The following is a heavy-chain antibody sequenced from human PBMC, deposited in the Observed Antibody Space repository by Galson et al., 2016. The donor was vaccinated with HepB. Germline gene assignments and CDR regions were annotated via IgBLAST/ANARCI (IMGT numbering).Heavy chain of an antibody. CDR2: IGTAGDP. CDR1: GFTFSSYD. D-gene: IGHD3-10*01. CDR3: ARGGSSYYYYGIDV. J-gene: IGHJ6*02. Sequence: SLRLSCAASGFTFSSYDMHWVRQGTGKGLEWVSAIGTAGDPYYPGSVKGRFTISRENAKNSLFLQMNSLRAGDTAVYYCARGGSSYYYYGIDVWGQGTTVTVSS. V-gene: IGHV3-13*05.